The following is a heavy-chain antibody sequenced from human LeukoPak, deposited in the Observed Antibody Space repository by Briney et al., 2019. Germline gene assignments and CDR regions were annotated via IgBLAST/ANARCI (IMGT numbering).Heavy chain of an antibody. Sequence: PGGSLRLSCAASGFTFSNYVMSWVRQAPGKGLEWVSAISGSDGRTYYADSVKGRFTISRDNTKNTLYLQMSSLRAEDTAVYYCAKATGSYVLSYYYSMDVWGQGTTVTVSS. D-gene: IGHD1-26*01. CDR3: AKATGSYVLSYYYSMDV. J-gene: IGHJ6*02. V-gene: IGHV3-23*01. CDR2: ISGSDGRT. CDR1: GFTFSNYV.